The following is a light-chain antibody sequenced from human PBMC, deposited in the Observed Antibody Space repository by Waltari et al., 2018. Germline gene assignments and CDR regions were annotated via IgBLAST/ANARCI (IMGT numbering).Light chain of an antibody. CDR1: SSNIGSNY. CDR3: AAWDDSLSGRVYV. V-gene: IGLV1-47*01. Sequence: QSVLTQPPSASGTPGQRVTISCSGRSSNIGSNYVYWYQQLPGTAPKLLIYRNNQRPSGVPDRFSGSKSGTSASLAISGLRSEDEADYYCAAWDDSLSGRVYVFGTGTKVTVL. J-gene: IGLJ1*01. CDR2: RNN.